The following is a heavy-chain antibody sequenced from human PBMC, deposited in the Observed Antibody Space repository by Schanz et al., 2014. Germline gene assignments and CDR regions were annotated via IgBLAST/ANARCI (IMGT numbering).Heavy chain of an antibody. Sequence: VQLVESGGGVVQPGRSLRLSCAASGFTVSSNYMSWVRQPPGKGLLWVSRVSRDGSETTYVDSVRGRFTISRDTAKNTVFLQMNNLRAEDTAVYYCARGASRDYFAMDVWGQGTTVTVSS. CDR2: VSRDGSET. CDR1: GFTVSSNY. CDR3: ARGASRDYFAMDV. J-gene: IGHJ6*02. V-gene: IGHV3-74*02.